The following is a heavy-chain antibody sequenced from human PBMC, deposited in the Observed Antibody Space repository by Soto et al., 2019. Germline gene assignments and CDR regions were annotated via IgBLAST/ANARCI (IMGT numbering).Heavy chain of an antibody. V-gene: IGHV4-39*01. Sequence: SETLSLTCTVSGGSISSSSYYWGWIRQPPGKGLEWIGSIYYSGSTYYNPSLRSRVTISVDTSKNQFSLKLSSVTAADTAVYYCARHFYFDYWGQGTLVTVS. CDR3: ARHFYFDY. J-gene: IGHJ4*02. CDR1: GGSISSSSYY. CDR2: IYYSGST.